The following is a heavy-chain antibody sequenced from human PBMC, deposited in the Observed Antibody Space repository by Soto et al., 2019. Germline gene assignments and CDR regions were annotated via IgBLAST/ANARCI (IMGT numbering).Heavy chain of an antibody. CDR3: ARDREVGYSWGYDSSGPAPY. D-gene: IGHD3-22*01. CDR2: ISDDGSNK. V-gene: IGHV3-30*03. CDR1: GSTFRTYG. J-gene: IGHJ4*02. Sequence: GGSLRLSCTASGSTFRTYGMHWVRQDPGKGLEWVAVISDDGSNKYYADSLKGRFTISRDNSKNTLYLQMNSLRAEDTAVYYCARDREVGYSWGYDSSGPAPYWGQGTLVTVSS.